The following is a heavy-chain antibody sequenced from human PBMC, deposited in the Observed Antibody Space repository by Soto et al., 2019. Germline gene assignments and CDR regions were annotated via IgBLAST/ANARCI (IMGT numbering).Heavy chain of an antibody. CDR3: AREVAATEVLGYYYYGMDV. D-gene: IGHD2-15*01. Sequence: GGSLRLSCAASGFTFSSYAMSWVRQAPGKGLEWVSAISGSGGSTYYADSVKGRFTISRDNSKNTLYLQMNSLRAEDTAVYYCAREVAATEVLGYYYYGMDVWGQGTTVTV. CDR2: ISGSGGST. V-gene: IGHV3-23*01. J-gene: IGHJ6*02. CDR1: GFTFSSYA.